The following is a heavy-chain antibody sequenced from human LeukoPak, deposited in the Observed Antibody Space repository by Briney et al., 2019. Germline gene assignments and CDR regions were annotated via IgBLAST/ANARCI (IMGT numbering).Heavy chain of an antibody. CDR2: MNPNSGNT. CDR1: GYTFTSYD. V-gene: IGHV1-8*03. CDR3: ARDVDCSSTSCYRGNWFDP. D-gene: IGHD2-2*02. Sequence: ASVKVSCKASGYTFTSYDINWVRQATGQGLEWMGWMNPNSGNTGYAQKFQGRVTITRNTSISTAYMELSSLRSEDTAVYYCARDVDCSSTSCYRGNWFDPWGQGTLVTVSS. J-gene: IGHJ5*02.